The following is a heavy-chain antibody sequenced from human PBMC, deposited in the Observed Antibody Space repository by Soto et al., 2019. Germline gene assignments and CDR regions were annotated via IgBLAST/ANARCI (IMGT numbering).Heavy chain of an antibody. CDR1: LGSLSNCS. Sequence: ASCNASLGSLSNCSISWVRQAPGQGLEWMGGIIPIFDTTNYAQKLQGRITIIADESTNTAYMELTTLTSDDSAFYYCTRGVSAVVDYRGQGTLVPVSS. V-gene: IGHV1-69*01. CDR2: IIPIFDTT. CDR3: TRGVSAVVDY. D-gene: IGHD2-15*01. J-gene: IGHJ4*02.